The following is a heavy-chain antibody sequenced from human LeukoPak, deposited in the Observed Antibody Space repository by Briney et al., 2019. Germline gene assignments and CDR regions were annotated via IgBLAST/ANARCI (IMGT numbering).Heavy chain of an antibody. CDR3: AKDLKLYGGFGELSDY. J-gene: IGHJ4*02. D-gene: IGHD3-10*01. Sequence: GGSLRLSCAASGFTFSSYGMHWVRQAPGKGLEWVAVISYDGSNKYYADSVKGRFTISRDNSKNTLYLQMNSLRAEDTAVYYCAKDLKLYGGFGELSDYWGQGTLVTVSS. CDR1: GFTFSSYG. CDR2: ISYDGSNK. V-gene: IGHV3-30*18.